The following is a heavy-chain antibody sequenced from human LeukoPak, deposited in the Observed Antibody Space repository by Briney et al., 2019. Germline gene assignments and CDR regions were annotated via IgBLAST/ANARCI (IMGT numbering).Heavy chain of an antibody. V-gene: IGHV1-46*01. CDR3: ARTPWGNWTLDY. CDR1: GFTFSSYG. CDR2: INPSGGST. Sequence: PGGSLRLSCAASGFTFSSYGMHWVRQAPGQGLEWMGIINPSGGSTSYAQKFQGRVTMTRDTSTSTVYMELSSLRSEDTAVYYCARTPWGNWTLDYWGQGTLVTVSS. D-gene: IGHD1-1*01. J-gene: IGHJ4*02.